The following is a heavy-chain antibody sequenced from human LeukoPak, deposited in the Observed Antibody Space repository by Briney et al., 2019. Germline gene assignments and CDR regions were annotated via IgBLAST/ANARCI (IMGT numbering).Heavy chain of an antibody. CDR1: GFTFADHV. Sequence: SGGSLRLSCVASGFTFADHVFHWIRQVPGKGLEWLAFISEDDDTYYADSVQGRFTISRDNSKNSLYFELQSLTTDDAALYYCVKEASDPYFFDFWGQGTLVTVSS. V-gene: IGHV3-43*02. J-gene: IGHJ4*02. CDR3: VKEASDPYFFDF. CDR2: ISEDDDT.